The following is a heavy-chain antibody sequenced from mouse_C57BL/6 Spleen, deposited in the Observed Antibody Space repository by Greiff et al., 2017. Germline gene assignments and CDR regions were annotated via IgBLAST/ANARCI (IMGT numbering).Heavy chain of an antibody. CDR2: ISSGSSTT. J-gene: IGHJ2*01. Sequence: EVMLVESGGGLVRPGGSLKLSCAASGFTFSNYGMTWVRQAPGKGLEWVANISSGSSTTYYADTVKGRFTISRDNAKNTLSLQMTSLRSEDTAMYYCARSLFDYWGQGTTLTVSS. CDR1: GFTFSNYG. V-gene: IGHV5-17*01. D-gene: IGHD6-1*01. CDR3: ARSLFDY.